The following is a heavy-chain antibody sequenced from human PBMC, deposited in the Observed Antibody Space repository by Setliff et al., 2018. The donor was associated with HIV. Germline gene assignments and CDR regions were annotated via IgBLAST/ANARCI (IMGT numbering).Heavy chain of an antibody. D-gene: IGHD6-19*01. CDR2: VSYSGTT. CDR1: GASIGSVNYY. CDR3: ARQSLFGKIAVAAYDD. Sequence: SETLSLTCTVSGASIGSVNYYWGWFRQPPGKGLEWIGSVSYSGTTYYNPSLQSRVTVSGDTSKNQFSLNLNAVTAADTAVYYCARQSLFGKIAVAAYDDGGQGTLGTVSS. J-gene: IGHJ4*02. V-gene: IGHV4-39*01.